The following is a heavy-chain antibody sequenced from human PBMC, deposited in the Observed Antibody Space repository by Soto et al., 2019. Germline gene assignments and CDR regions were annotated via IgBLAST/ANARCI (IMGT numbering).Heavy chain of an antibody. CDR2: INHSGST. Sequence: PXXTLSLTFAVYWGSFSGYYWRWIPQPPGKGLEWIGEINHSGSTNYNPSLKSRVTISVDTSKNQFSLKLSSVTAADTAVYYCARVTGRYYYGMDVWGQGTTVTVSS. CDR1: WGSFSGYY. J-gene: IGHJ6*02. V-gene: IGHV4-34*01. CDR3: ARVTGRYYYGMDV.